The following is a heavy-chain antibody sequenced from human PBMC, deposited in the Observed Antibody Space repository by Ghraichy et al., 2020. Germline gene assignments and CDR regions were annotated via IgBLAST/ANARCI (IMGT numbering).Heavy chain of an antibody. D-gene: IGHD3-10*01. V-gene: IGHV4-34*01. Sequence: SETLSLTCAVYGGSFSGYYWSWIRQPPGKGLEWIGEINHSGSTNYNPSLKSRVTISVDTSKNQFSLKLSSVTAADTAVYYCARLQRTVVRGVIKWLRDYYGMDVWGQGTTVTVSS. CDR2: INHSGST. CDR1: GGSFSGYY. CDR3: ARLQRTVVRGVIKWLRDYYGMDV. J-gene: IGHJ6*02.